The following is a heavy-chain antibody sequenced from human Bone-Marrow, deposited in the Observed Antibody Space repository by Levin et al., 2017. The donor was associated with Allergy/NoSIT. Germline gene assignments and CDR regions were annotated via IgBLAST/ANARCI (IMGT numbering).Heavy chain of an antibody. Sequence: SETLSLTCIISGGSMSSTNWWSWVRQPPGKGLEWIGEISHTGGTNYNPSLKSRVTILVDKSKKQFSLKLSSVTAADTAVYYCARAVDYFDYWGKGALVTVSS. J-gene: IGHJ4*02. CDR2: ISHTGGT. V-gene: IGHV4-4*02. CDR3: ARAVDYFDY. D-gene: IGHD4-23*01. CDR1: GGSMSSTNW.